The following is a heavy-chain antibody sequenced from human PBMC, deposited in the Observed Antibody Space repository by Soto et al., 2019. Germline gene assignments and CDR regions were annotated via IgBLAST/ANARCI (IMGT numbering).Heavy chain of an antibody. CDR3: AREQASLDY. J-gene: IGHJ4*02. CDR2: MPSDGSNN. CDR1: GFTFITHS. Sequence: QVQLVESGGGVVQPGRSLRLSCVASGFTFITHSMHWVRQAPGKGLEWVAVMPSDGSNNYYAHSVKGRFTVSRDHSENTLYLQMNSLRVEDSAVYYCAREQASLDYWGQGTPVTVSS. V-gene: IGHV3-30-3*01.